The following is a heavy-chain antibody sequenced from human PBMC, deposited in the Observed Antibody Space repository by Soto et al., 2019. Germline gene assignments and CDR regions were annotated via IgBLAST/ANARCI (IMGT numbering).Heavy chain of an antibody. CDR2: IWYDGSNK. D-gene: IGHD3-16*01. CDR1: GFAFSTYG. J-gene: IGHJ4*01. V-gene: IGHV3-33*01. Sequence: QVQLVESGGGVVQPGRSLRLSCAASGFAFSTYGMHWVRQAPGKGLDWVAVIWYDGSNKYYADSVKGRFTISRDNFKNTLYLQMNSLRVEDTAIYYCAGAGGSFDYWGQGTLVTVSS. CDR3: AGAGGSFDY.